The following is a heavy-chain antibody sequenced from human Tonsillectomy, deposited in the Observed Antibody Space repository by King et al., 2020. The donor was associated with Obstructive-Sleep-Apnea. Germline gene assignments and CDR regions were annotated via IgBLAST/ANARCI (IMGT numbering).Heavy chain of an antibody. Sequence: VQLVESGGGVVQPGRSLRLSCAASGFTFSSYAMHWVRQAPGKGLEWVAVISYDGSNKYYADSVKGRFTISRDNSKNTLYLQMNSLRAEDTVVYYCARDLRSYGSGSYDYWGQGTLVTVSS. CDR1: GFTFSSYA. CDR2: ISYDGSNK. CDR3: ARDLRSYGSGSYDY. J-gene: IGHJ4*02. V-gene: IGHV3-30*04. D-gene: IGHD3-10*01.